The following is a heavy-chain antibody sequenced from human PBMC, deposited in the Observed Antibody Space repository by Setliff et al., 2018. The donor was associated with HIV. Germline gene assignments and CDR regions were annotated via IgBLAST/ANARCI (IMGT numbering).Heavy chain of an antibody. CDR1: GLPLSYAW. CDR2: IEKKTNGGTR. Sequence: GGSLRLSCVASGLPLSYAWLSWVRQGPGKGLEWVGRIEKKTNGGTRDYAAPVKGRFTISRDDSKNTLYLQMNSLKSEDTAIYYCTTGSNSFWSGYSKHWGQGALVTVSS. J-gene: IGHJ4*02. D-gene: IGHD3-3*01. V-gene: IGHV3-15*04. CDR3: TTGSNSFWSGYSKH.